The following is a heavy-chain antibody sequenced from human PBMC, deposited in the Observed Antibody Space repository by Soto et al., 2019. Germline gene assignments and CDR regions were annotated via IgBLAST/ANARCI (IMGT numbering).Heavy chain of an antibody. Sequence: KPSETLSLTCSVSGDFISNTTYYWAWVRQAPGKGLEWVGSIYFSGSGTSHYNPSLKSRVTMSVDTSKNQFSLKLSSVTAAGTAVFYCARYPITNPAQSWFYRWGQGTPGTVAS. J-gene: IGHJ5*02. D-gene: IGHD3-3*01. CDR2: IYFSGSGTS. CDR1: GDFISNTTYY. CDR3: ARYPITNPAQSWFYR. V-gene: IGHV4-39*07.